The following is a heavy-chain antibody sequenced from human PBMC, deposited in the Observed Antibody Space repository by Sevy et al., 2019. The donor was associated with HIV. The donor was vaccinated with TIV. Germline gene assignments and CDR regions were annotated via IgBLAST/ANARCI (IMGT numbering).Heavy chain of an antibody. D-gene: IGHD3-10*01. J-gene: IGHJ6*02. Sequence: GGSLRLSCAASGFTFSSYAMHWVRRAPGKGLEWVAVLSYDGSNKHYADSVKGRFTISRDNSKNKLYLQMNSLRAEDTAVYYCATDKLWFGDYYGMDVWGQGTTVTVSS. CDR2: LSYDGSNK. V-gene: IGHV3-30-3*01. CDR1: GFTFSSYA. CDR3: ATDKLWFGDYYGMDV.